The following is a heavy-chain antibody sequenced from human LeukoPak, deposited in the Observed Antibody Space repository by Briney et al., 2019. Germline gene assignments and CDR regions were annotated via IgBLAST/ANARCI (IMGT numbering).Heavy chain of an antibody. CDR2: IWYDGSNK. D-gene: IGHD6-6*01. Sequence: GRSLRLSCAASGFTFSSYGMHWVRHAPGKGLEWVAVIWYDGSNKYYADSVKGRFTISRDNSKNTLYLQMNSLRAEDTAVYYCAREGTEYSSSSRKGSYYYYGMDVWGQGTTVTVSS. CDR3: AREGTEYSSSSRKGSYYYYGMDV. J-gene: IGHJ6*02. V-gene: IGHV3-33*01. CDR1: GFTFSSYG.